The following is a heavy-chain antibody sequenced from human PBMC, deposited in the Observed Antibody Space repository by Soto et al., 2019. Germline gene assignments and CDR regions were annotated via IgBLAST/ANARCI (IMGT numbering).Heavy chain of an antibody. CDR2: MNPNSGNT. CDR3: AILPAYYYDSSGYYY. J-gene: IGHJ4*02. V-gene: IGHV1-8*01. Sequence: ASVKVSCKASGYTFTSYDINWVRQATGQGLEWMGWMNPNSGNTGYAQKFQGRVTMTRNTFISTAYMELSSLRSEDTAVYYCAILPAYYYDSSGYYYWGQGTLVTVSP. CDR1: GYTFTSYD. D-gene: IGHD3-22*01.